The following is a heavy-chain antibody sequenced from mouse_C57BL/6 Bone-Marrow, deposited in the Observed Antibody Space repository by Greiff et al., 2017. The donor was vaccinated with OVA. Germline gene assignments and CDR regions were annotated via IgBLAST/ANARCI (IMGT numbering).Heavy chain of an antibody. V-gene: IGHV5-9*04. CDR3: ARLFPWFAY. CDR2: ISGGGGNT. Sequence: GQLKESGGGLVKPGGSLKLSCAASGFTFSSYTMSWVRQTPEKRLEWVATISGGGGNTYYPDSVKGRFTISRDNAKNTLYLQMSSLRSEDTAFYYCARLFPWFAYWGQGTLVTVSA. J-gene: IGHJ3*01. CDR1: GFTFSSYT.